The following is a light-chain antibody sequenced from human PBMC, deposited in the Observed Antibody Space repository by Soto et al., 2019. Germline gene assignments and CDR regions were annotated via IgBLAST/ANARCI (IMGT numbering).Light chain of an antibody. V-gene: IGKV4-1*01. J-gene: IGKJ2*02. CDR1: QSVLYSSNNKNY. CDR2: WAS. CDR3: QQYYSTPRT. Sequence: DIVMTQSPDSLAVSLGERATINCKSSQSVLYSSNNKNYLAWYQQKPGQPPKLPIYWASTRESAVPDRISGSGSETDLTLTISSLQDEDVADSYCQQYYSTPRTFGQGTKLEIK.